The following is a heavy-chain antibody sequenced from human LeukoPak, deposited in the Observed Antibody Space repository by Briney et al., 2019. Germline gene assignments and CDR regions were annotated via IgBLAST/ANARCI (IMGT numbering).Heavy chain of an antibody. Sequence: GGSLRLSCAASGFTFSTSAMSWIRQAPGKGLEWVSDISGYTGTTYYADSVKGRFTISRDNSNNMLYLQMNSLRAEDTAVYYCAKEVSGSGSYWSDPSDYWGQGTLVTVSS. CDR2: ISGYTGTT. V-gene: IGHV3-23*01. CDR3: AKEVSGSGSYWSDPSDY. CDR1: GFTFSTSA. J-gene: IGHJ4*02. D-gene: IGHD3-10*01.